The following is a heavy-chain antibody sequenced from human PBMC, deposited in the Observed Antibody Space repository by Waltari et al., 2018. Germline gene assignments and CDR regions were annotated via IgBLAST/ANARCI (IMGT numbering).Heavy chain of an antibody. Sequence: QVQLVQSGAEVKKPGASVKVSCKASGYTFTSYDINWVRQAPGQGLEWMGWVNPNRGNTGYAQKVQGRVTMTRNTSISTAYMELSSLRSEDTAVYYCARGGDYATYYYYYYMDVWGKGTTVTVSS. D-gene: IGHD4-17*01. J-gene: IGHJ6*03. CDR3: ARGGDYATYYYYYYMDV. CDR1: GYTFTSYD. V-gene: IGHV1-8*01. CDR2: VNPNRGNT.